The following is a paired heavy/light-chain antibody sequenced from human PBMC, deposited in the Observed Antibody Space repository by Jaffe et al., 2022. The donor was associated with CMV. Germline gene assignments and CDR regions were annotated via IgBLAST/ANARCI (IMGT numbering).Light chain of an antibody. CDR3: MQGTHWPQFT. V-gene: IGKV2-30*02. CDR1: QSLVHSNGNTY. Sequence: DVVMTQSPLSLPVTLGQPASISCTSSQSLVHSNGNTYLTWFQQRPGQSPRRLIYRVSNRDSGVPDRFSGSGSGTDFTLKISRVEAEDVGVYYCMQGTHWPQFTFGGGTKVEIK. J-gene: IGKJ4*01. CDR2: RVS.
Heavy chain of an antibody. V-gene: IGHV3-11*01. D-gene: IGHD5-18*01. CDR3: ATVSYSSIDY. CDR1: GFTFSGYY. CDR2: ISDTSTNI. Sequence: QVQLVASGGDLVKPGGSLRLTCVASGFTFSGYYMSWIRQAPGKGLEWISYISDTSTNIYYADSVKGRFTVSRDNGKNSLYLQMNSLRAEDTAVYYCATVSYSSIDYWGQGTLVTVSS. J-gene: IGHJ4*02.